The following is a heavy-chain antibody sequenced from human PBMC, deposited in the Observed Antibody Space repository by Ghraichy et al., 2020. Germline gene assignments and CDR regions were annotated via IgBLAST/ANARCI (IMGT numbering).Heavy chain of an antibody. D-gene: IGHD2-15*01. CDR1: GGSISSSSYY. Sequence: SQTLSLTCTVSGGSISSSSYYWGWIRQPPGKGLEWIGSIYYSGSTYYNPSLKSRVTISVDTSKNQFSLKLSSVTAADTAVYYCARRGGYCSGGSCYSQLSPFDPWGQGTLVTVSS. CDR2: IYYSGST. CDR3: ARRGGYCSGGSCYSQLSPFDP. J-gene: IGHJ5*02. V-gene: IGHV4-39*01.